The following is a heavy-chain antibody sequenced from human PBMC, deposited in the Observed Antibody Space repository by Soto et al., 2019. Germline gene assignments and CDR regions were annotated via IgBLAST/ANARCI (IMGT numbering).Heavy chain of an antibody. CDR3: ARFLDPGTTSAAVDY. CDR2: INHRGST. CDR1: GAAFGRHY. Sequence: VTLSLAWVGWGAAFGRHYWIWIRKPPGKGLEWIGEINHRGSTNYNPSRKRRVTISVDPSRHQFSLKMSSVTAADTAVYYCARFLDPGTTSAAVDYWSQGTPVT. D-gene: IGHD1-7*01. J-gene: IGHJ4*02. V-gene: IGHV4-34*01.